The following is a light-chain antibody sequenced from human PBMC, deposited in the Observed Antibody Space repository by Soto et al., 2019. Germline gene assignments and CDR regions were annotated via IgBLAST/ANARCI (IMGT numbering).Light chain of an antibody. J-gene: IGKJ5*01. CDR3: HQYYDSPLT. CDR1: QTISSW. V-gene: IGKV1-5*03. CDR2: KAS. Sequence: DIQMTQSPSTLSGSVGDRVTITCRAGQTISSWLAWYQQKPGKAPKLLIYKASIRESEVPDRFSGSGSGTDFTLTISRVQAEDVAVYYCHQYYDSPLTFGQGTRLEIK.